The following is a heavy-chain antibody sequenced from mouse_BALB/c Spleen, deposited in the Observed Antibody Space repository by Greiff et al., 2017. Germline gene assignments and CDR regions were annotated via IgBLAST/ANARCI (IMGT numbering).Heavy chain of an antibody. CDR2: IYPGDGST. D-gene: IGHD1-1*02. CDR3: ARRGGKYAMDY. Sequence: QVQLQQSGPELVKPGASVKMSCKASGYTFTSYYIHWVKQRPGQGLEWIGWIYPGDGSTKYNEKFKGKTTLTADKSSSTAFMLLSSLTSEDSAIYFCARRGGKYAMDYWGQGTSVTVSS. CDR1: GYTFTSYY. V-gene: IGHV1S56*01. J-gene: IGHJ4*01.